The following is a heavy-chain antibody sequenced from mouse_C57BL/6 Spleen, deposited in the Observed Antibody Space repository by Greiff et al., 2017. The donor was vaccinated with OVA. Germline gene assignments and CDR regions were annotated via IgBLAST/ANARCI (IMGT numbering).Heavy chain of an antibody. Sequence: QVQLQQPGTELVKPGASVKLSCKASGYTFTSYWMHWVKQRPGQGLEWIGNINPSNGGTNYNEKFKSQATLTVDKSSSTAYMQLSSLTSEDSAVYYCASEAAQALYYYAMDYWGQGTSVTVSS. V-gene: IGHV1-53*01. CDR1: GYTFTSYW. CDR2: INPSNGGT. CDR3: ASEAAQALYYYAMDY. J-gene: IGHJ4*01. D-gene: IGHD3-2*02.